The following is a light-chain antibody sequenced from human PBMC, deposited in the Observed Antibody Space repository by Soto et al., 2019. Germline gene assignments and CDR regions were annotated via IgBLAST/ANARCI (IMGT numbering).Light chain of an antibody. CDR3: QQYSDSSGA. CDR1: QSIGTW. J-gene: IGKJ1*01. V-gene: IGKV1-5*01. Sequence: DIQVTQSPSTLSASVGDRVTITCGASQSIGTWLAWYQQKPGKAPKLLIFDSSTLDSGVPSRFSGSGSGTDFTLTISSLQPDDFATYYCQQYSDSSGAFGQGTSVEIK. CDR2: DSS.